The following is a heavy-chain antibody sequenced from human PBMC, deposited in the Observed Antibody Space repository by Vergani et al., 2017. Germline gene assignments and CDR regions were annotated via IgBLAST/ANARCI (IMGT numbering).Heavy chain of an antibody. Sequence: QVQLQESGPGLVKPSETLSLTCTVSGGSISSYYWSWIRQPPGKGLEWIGYIYYSGSTNYNPSLKSRVTISVDTSKNQFSLKLSSVTAADTAVYYCARVRSSSWTPDFDYWGQGTLVTVSS. J-gene: IGHJ4*02. CDR2: IYYSGST. CDR1: GGSISSYY. D-gene: IGHD6-13*01. V-gene: IGHV4-59*01. CDR3: ARVRSSSWTPDFDY.